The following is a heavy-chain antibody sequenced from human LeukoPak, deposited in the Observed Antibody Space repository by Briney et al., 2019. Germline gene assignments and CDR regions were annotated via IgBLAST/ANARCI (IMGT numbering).Heavy chain of an antibody. Sequence: SGGSLRLSCAASGFTFDDYAMHWVRQAPGKGLEWVSLISWDGGSTYYADSVKGRFTISRDNSKNSLYLQMNSLRAEDTALYYCAKAGGYLYYYYGMDVWGQGTTVTVSS. V-gene: IGHV3-43D*03. CDR3: AKAGGYLYYYYGMDV. CDR1: GFTFDDYA. D-gene: IGHD5-12*01. J-gene: IGHJ6*02. CDR2: ISWDGGST.